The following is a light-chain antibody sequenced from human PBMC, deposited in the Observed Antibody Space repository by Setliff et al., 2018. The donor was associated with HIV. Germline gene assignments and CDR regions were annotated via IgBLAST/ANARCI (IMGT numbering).Light chain of an antibody. V-gene: IGKV3-11*01. CDR3: QQRSSWPLT. Sequence: EIVLTQSPATLSLSPGERVTLSCKASQDIYIYLAWYQHKSGQPPRLLIYDASNRVTGIPARFSGSGSGTDFTLTISSLEPEDFAVYYCQQRSSWPLTFGGGTKMDIK. J-gene: IGKJ4*01. CDR1: QDIYIY. CDR2: DAS.